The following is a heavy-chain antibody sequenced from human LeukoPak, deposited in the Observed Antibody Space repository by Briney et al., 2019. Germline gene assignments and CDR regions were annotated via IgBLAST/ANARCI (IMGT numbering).Heavy chain of an antibody. CDR2: ISGSGGST. CDR3: ARDLTGTGPGDFDY. Sequence: GGSLRLSCAASGFTFSSYAMSWVRQAPGKGLEWVSTISGSGGSTYYADSVKGRFTISRDNAKNSLYLQMNSLRAEDTAVYYCARDLTGTGPGDFDYWGQGTLVTVSS. CDR1: GFTFSSYA. J-gene: IGHJ4*02. D-gene: IGHD1-20*01. V-gene: IGHV3-23*01.